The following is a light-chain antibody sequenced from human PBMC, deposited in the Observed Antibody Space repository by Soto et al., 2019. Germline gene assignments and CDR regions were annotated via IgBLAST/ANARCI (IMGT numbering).Light chain of an antibody. CDR1: QSVSSNY. J-gene: IGKJ2*02. CDR2: GAS. V-gene: IGKV3-20*01. CDR3: QQYHTSQCT. Sequence: EIVLTQSPGTLSLSPGERATLSCRASQSVSSNYLAWYQQKPGQAPRLLIYGASSRATGIPDRFSGSGSGTDFTITISRLEPEDFAVYYCQQYHTSQCTFGQGTKLEIK.